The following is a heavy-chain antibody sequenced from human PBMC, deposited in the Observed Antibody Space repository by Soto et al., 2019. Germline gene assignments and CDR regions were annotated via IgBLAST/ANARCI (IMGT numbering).Heavy chain of an antibody. Sequence: GGSLRLSCEASGFTLSSYWMSWIRQAPGKGLEWVANTRQDGGQSYLVDSVQGRFTISRDNAKNSVYLQMNSLRAEDTAVYYCVREGTTGWDLDSW. CDR2: TRQDGGQS. J-gene: IGHJ5*01. V-gene: IGHV3-7*01. CDR3: VREGTTGWDLDS. CDR1: GFTLSSYW. D-gene: IGHD6-19*01.